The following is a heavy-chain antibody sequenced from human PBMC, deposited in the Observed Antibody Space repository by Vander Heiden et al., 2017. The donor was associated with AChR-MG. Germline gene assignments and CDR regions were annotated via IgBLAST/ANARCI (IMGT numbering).Heavy chain of an antibody. CDR2: VDDAGST. CDR3: ASQRGGWRYYYGLDV. V-gene: IGHV4-59*08. CDR1: GDSISSYY. D-gene: IGHD6-19*01. Sequence: QVQLQESGPGLVKPSETLSLTCTVSGDSISSYYLSWVRQPPGKGLEWLGYVDDAGSTTYNPSLKGRVTISVDTSKNQISLRLSSVTAADTALYYCASQRGGWRYYYGLDVWGQGTTVTVSS. J-gene: IGHJ6*02.